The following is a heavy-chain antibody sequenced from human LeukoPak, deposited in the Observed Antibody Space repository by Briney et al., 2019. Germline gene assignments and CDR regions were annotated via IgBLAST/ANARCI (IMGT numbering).Heavy chain of an antibody. CDR3: ARAAFHDGIDP. CDR2: INHSGST. Sequence: EWIGEINHSGSTNYNPSLKSRVTISVDTSKNQFSLKLSSVTAADTAVYYCARAAFHDGIDPWGQGTLVTVSS. J-gene: IGHJ5*02. V-gene: IGHV4-34*01. D-gene: IGHD1-26*01.